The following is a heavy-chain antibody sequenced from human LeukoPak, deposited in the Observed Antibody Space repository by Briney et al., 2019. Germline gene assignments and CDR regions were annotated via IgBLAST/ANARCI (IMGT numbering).Heavy chain of an antibody. Sequence: PSQTLSLTCTVSGASISSGSYYWSWIRQPPGKGLEWIGEINHSGSTNYNPSLKSRVTISVDTSKNQFSLKLSSVTAADTAFYYCARRGSIFEDSEWRTAFDIWGQGTMVIVSS. V-gene: IGHV4-39*07. D-gene: IGHD3-9*01. CDR1: GASISSGSYY. CDR2: INHSGST. CDR3: ARRGSIFEDSEWRTAFDI. J-gene: IGHJ3*02.